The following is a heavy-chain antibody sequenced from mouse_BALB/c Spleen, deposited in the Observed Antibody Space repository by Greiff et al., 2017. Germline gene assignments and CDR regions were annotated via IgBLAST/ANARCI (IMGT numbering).Heavy chain of an antibody. Sequence: EVKLVESGGGLVQPGGSRKLSCAASGFTFSSFGMHWVRQAPEKGLEWVAYISSGSSTIYYADTVKGRFTISRDNPKNTLFLQMTSLRSEDTAMYYCARVGEKLGRDYFDYWGQGTTLTVSS. J-gene: IGHJ2*01. V-gene: IGHV5-17*02. CDR1: GFTFSSFG. CDR2: ISSGSSTI. CDR3: ARVGEKLGRDYFDY. D-gene: IGHD4-1*01.